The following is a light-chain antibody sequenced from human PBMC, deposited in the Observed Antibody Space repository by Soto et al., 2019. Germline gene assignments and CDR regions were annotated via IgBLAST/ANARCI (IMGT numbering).Light chain of an antibody. CDR2: DND. CDR3: ATWDSSLSAGV. J-gene: IGLJ2*01. Sequence: QSVLTQPPSVSAAPGQKVTISCSGSSSNIGSNYVSWYQRLPGTAPKLLIYDNDKRPSGIPDRFSGSKSGTSATLGVTGLQTGDEADYYCATWDSSLSAGVFGGGTKVTVL. V-gene: IGLV1-51*01. CDR1: SSNIGSNY.